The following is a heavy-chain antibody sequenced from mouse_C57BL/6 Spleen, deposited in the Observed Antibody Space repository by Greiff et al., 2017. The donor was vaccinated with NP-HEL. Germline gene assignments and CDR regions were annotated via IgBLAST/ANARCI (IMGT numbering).Heavy chain of an antibody. CDR1: GFNIKDYY. V-gene: IGHV14-2*01. CDR2: IDPEDGAT. Sequence: VQLQQSGAELVKPGASVKLSCTASGFNIKDYYMHWVKQRTEQGLEWIGRIDPEDGATKYAPKFQGKATITADTSSNTAYLQLSSLTSEDTAVYYCARNDGFPHYFDDWGQGTTLTVSS. CDR3: ARNDGFPHYFDD. J-gene: IGHJ2*01. D-gene: IGHD2-3*01.